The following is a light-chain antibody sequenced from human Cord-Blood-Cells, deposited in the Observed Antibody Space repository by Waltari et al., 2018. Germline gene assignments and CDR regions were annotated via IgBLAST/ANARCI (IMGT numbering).Light chain of an antibody. Sequence: EIVLTQTPGTLSLSPGERATLSCRASQSVSSSYLAWYQHKPGQAPRSLITGASSRATGIPDRFSGSGSGTDFTLTISRLEPEDFAVYYCQQYGSSRTFGQGTKVEIK. CDR1: QSVSSSY. V-gene: IGKV3-20*01. J-gene: IGKJ1*01. CDR3: QQYGSSRT. CDR2: GAS.